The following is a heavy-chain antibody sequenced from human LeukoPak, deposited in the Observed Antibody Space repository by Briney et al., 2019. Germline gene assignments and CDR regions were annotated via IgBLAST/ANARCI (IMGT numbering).Heavy chain of an antibody. V-gene: IGHV3-48*01. CDR3: ARDWASSGYLFDY. Sequence: PGGALRLSCAASGFTFSSYRMNWVRQAPGKGLEWVSYISSSSSTIYYADSVKGRFTISRDNAKNSRYLQMNSLRAEDTAVYYCARDWASSGYLFDYWGQGTLVTVSS. CDR1: GFTFSSYR. CDR2: ISSSSSTI. D-gene: IGHD3-22*01. J-gene: IGHJ4*02.